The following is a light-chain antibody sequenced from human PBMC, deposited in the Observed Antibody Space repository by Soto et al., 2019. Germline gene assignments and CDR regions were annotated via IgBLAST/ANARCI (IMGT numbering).Light chain of an antibody. CDR3: QQLKSYPLT. CDR2: DTS. V-gene: IGKV1-9*01. Sequence: DIQLTQSPSFLSASIGDRVTITCRASQGISSDSAWYQQKPGKAPQLLIYDTSTLQSGVPLRFSGRGSGTEFTLTLSRLQPEDFATYSCQQLKSYPLTFGQGTRLDIK. J-gene: IGKJ5*01. CDR1: QGISSD.